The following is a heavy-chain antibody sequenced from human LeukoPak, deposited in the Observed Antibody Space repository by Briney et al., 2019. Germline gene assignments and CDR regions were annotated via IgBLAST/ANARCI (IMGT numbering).Heavy chain of an antibody. D-gene: IGHD3-10*01. CDR2: ISYDGSNK. CDR3: AKERANYYGSGSYLDY. CDR1: GFTFSSYG. Sequence: GGSLRLSCAASGFTFSSYGMPWVRQAPGKGLEWVAVISYDGSNKYYADSVKGRFTISRDNSKNTLYLQMNSLRAEDTAVYYCAKERANYYGSGSYLDYWGQGTLVTVSS. J-gene: IGHJ4*02. V-gene: IGHV3-30*18.